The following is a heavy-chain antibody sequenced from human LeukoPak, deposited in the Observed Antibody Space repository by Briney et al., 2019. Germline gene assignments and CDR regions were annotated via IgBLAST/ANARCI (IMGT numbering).Heavy chain of an antibody. CDR3: VRWGYYSNYDY. D-gene: IGHD4-11*01. J-gene: IGHJ4*02. V-gene: IGHV3-64*01. CDR1: GFTFSSYA. CDR2: ITNNGGVT. Sequence: GGSLRLSCAASGFTFSSYAMHWVRQAPGKGLEFVSAITNNGGVTYYANSVKGRFTISRDNSKNTLYLQMGSLRPEDMAVYYCVRWGYYSNYDYWGQGTLVTVSS.